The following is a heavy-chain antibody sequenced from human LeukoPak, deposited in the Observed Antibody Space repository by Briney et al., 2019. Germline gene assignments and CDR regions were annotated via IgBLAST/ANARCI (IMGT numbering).Heavy chain of an antibody. CDR3: ANRYGDYYPEYFQH. Sequence: GGSLRLSCAASGSTFSSYAMSWVRQAPGKGLEWVSAISGSGGSTYYADSVKGRFTISRDNSKNTLYLQMNSLRAEDTAVYYCANRYGDYYPEYFQHWGQGTLVTVSS. D-gene: IGHD4-17*01. CDR2: ISGSGGST. J-gene: IGHJ1*01. CDR1: GSTFSSYA. V-gene: IGHV3-23*01.